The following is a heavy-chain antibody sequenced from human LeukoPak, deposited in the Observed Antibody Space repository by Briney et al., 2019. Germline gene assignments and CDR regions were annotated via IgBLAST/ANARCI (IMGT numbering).Heavy chain of an antibody. CDR1: GGSISNSTYY. CDR2: IFYRGST. J-gene: IGHJ3*01. CDR3: ARNWVADSFDF. Sequence: PSETLSLTCTVSGGSISNSTYYWGWVRQPPGKGLEWIGSIFYRGSTYYTPSLKSRATISVDTSKNQFSLKLTSVTAADTAMYFCARNWVADSFDFWGQGTMVTVSS. V-gene: IGHV4-39*01. D-gene: IGHD6-19*01.